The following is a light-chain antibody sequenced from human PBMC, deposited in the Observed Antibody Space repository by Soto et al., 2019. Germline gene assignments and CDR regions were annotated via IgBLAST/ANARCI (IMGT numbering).Light chain of an antibody. V-gene: IGKV3D-15*01. Sequence: ILMTQSPATLSLSPGERAALSCGASEGVSSNQLAWYQQKPGLAPRLLIYDESSRASGIPERFSGSGSGTGFSLTISSLQSEDFAVYYCQQYNNWPRTFGQGTKVDIK. CDR3: QQYNNWPRT. CDR2: DES. CDR1: EGVSSN. J-gene: IGKJ1*01.